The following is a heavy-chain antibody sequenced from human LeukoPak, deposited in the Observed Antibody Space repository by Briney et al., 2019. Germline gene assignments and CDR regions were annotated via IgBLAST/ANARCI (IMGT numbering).Heavy chain of an antibody. CDR3: ARGDDSSGYYGS. Sequence: PSETLSLTCTVSGYSISNNFYWAWIRQPPGKGLEWIGSIYYSGSTYYNPSLKSRVTISVDTSKNQFSLKLSSVTAADTAVYYCARGDDSSGYYGSWGQGTLVTVSS. V-gene: IGHV4-38-2*02. D-gene: IGHD3-22*01. CDR2: IYYSGST. J-gene: IGHJ4*02. CDR1: GYSISNNFY.